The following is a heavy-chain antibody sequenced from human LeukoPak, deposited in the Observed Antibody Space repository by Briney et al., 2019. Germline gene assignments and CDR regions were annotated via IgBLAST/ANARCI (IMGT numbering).Heavy chain of an antibody. V-gene: IGHV3-33*06. CDR1: GFTFSSYG. D-gene: IGHD6-13*01. CDR2: IWYDGSNE. CDR3: AKEAAAGYFDY. J-gene: IGHJ4*02. Sequence: PGGSLRLSCAASGFTFSSYGMHWVRQAPGKGLEWVAVIWYDGSNEYYADSVKGRFTISRDNSKNTLYLQMNSLRAEDTAVYYCAKEAAAGYFDYWGQGTLVTVSS.